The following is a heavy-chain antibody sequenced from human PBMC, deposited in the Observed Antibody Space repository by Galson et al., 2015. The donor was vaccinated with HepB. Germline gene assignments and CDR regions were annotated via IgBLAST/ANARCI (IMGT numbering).Heavy chain of an antibody. D-gene: IGHD3-10*01. CDR3: ARSMVRGSTSHTTRNYYYYGMDV. CDR1: GGSFSGYY. J-gene: IGHJ6*02. V-gene: IGHV4-34*01. CDR2: INHSGST. Sequence: ETLSLTCAVYGGSFSGYYWSWIRQPPGKGLEWIGEINHSGSTDYNPSLKSRVTISVDTSKNQFSLKLSSVTAADTAVYYCARSMVRGSTSHTTRNYYYYGMDVWGQGTTVTVSS.